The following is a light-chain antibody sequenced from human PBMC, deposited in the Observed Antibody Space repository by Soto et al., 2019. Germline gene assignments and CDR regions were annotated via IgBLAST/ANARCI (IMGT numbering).Light chain of an antibody. CDR1: NIGSKS. CDR3: QVWDRSSDH. Sequence: SYVATQPPSVSVAPGQTARITCGGDNIGSKSVHWYQQKPGQAPVLVVYDDSDRPSGIPERFSGTDSGNTATLTIRRVEAGDEADYYCQVWDRSSDHFGTGTKVTVL. V-gene: IGLV3-21*02. CDR2: DDS. J-gene: IGLJ1*01.